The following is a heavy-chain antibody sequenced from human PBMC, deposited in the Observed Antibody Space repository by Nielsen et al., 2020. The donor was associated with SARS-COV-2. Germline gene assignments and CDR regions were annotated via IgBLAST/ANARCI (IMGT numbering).Heavy chain of an antibody. CDR3: TKFRVMDV. Sequence: GESLKISCAASGFAVSNIYMTWVRQAPGKGLEWVSVISVGDSTYYADSVKGRFTISRDNDKNSLYLQMNSRRDEDTAVYYCTKFRVMDVWGQGTTVTVSS. D-gene: IGHD3-10*01. CDR2: ISVGDST. CDR1: GFAVSNIY. J-gene: IGHJ6*02. V-gene: IGHV3-66*01.